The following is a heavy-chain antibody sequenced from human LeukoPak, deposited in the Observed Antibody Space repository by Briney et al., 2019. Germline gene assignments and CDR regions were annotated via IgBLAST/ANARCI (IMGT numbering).Heavy chain of an antibody. D-gene: IGHD6-19*01. V-gene: IGHV3-30*18. CDR3: AKDSYGSGTGSWFGP. CDR2: ISYNGSEK. Sequence: GGSLRLSSAASGFTFELYGMQWVRQAPGQGLESVSLISYNGSEKHYADSVKGRFTISRDNSKNTLYLQMNSLRAEDTALYYCAKDSYGSGTGSWFGPWGQGTLVTVSS. J-gene: IGHJ5*02. CDR1: GFTFELYG.